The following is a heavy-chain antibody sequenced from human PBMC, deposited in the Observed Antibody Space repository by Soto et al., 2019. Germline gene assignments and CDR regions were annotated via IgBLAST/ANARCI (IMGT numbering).Heavy chain of an antibody. D-gene: IGHD6-19*01. J-gene: IGHJ5*02. CDR3: ARSAGWYAIHA. CDR1: GDSVSSPYY. CDR2: VFHTGTT. Sequence: QVQLQESGPGLVKPSGTLSLTCAVSGDSVSSPYYWCWVRQPPGKGLEWIGEVFHTGTTSYNPSLRRRVTISMDTSINQFSLDLSSVTAADTAVYYCARSAGWYAIHAWGPGTLVIVSS. V-gene: IGHV4-4*02.